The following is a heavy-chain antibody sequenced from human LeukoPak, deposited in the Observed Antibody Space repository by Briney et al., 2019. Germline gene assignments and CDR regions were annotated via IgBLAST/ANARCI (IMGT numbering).Heavy chain of an antibody. V-gene: IGHV4-34*01. J-gene: IGHJ6*04. CDR3: ARRRQYYGSGSCSYYYYGMDV. D-gene: IGHD3-10*01. Sequence: SETLSLTCAVYGGSFSGYYWSWIRQPPGKGLEWIGEINHSGSTNYNPSLKSRVTISVDTSKNQFSLKLSSVTAADTAVYYCARRRQYYGSGSCSYYYYGMDVWGKGTTVTVSS. CDR2: INHSGST. CDR1: GGSFSGYY.